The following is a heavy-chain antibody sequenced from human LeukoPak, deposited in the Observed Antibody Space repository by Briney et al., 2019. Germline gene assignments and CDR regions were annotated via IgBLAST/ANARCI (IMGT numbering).Heavy chain of an antibody. CDR3: ARVLFGVATSNFDY. Sequence: ASVKVSCKASGYTFTGYYMHWVRQAPGQGLEWVGWINPNSGGTNYAQKFQGRVTMTRDTSISTAYMELSRLRSDDTAVYYCARVLFGVATSNFDYWGQGTLVTVSS. V-gene: IGHV1-2*02. J-gene: IGHJ4*02. D-gene: IGHD5-12*01. CDR2: INPNSGGT. CDR1: GYTFTGYY.